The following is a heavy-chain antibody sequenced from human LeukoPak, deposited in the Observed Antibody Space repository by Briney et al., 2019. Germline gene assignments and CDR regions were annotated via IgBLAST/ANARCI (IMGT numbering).Heavy chain of an antibody. CDR2: FDPEDGET. D-gene: IGHD3-10*01. CDR3: ATSGAMVRGALDY. V-gene: IGHV1-24*01. J-gene: IGHJ4*02. CDR1: GYTLTELS. Sequence: ASVKVSCTVSGYTLTELSMHWVRQAPGKGLEWMGGFDPEDGETIYAQKFQGRVTMTEDTSTDTAYVELSSLRSEDTAVYYCATSGAMVRGALDYWGQGTLVTVSS.